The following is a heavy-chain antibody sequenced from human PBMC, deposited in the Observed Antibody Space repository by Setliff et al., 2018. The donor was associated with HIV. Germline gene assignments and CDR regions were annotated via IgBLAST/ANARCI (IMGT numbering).Heavy chain of an antibody. CDR3: ARDRHYSGLGSYGP. J-gene: IGHJ5*02. CDR2: IFRSGTT. V-gene: IGHV4-4*07. Sequence: ETLSLTCTLSGGSFGDYHWSWIRQPAGRGLEWIGRIFRSGTTDYKFSLKSRVTISIDTSRNQFPLRLTSVTAEDTAVYYCARDRHYSGLGSYGPWGPGTLVTVSS. CDR1: GGSFGDYH. D-gene: IGHD3-10*01.